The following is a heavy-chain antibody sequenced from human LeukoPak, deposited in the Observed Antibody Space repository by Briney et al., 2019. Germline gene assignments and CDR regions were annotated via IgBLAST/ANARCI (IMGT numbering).Heavy chain of an antibody. CDR2: INPNSGGT. D-gene: IGHD1-1*01. J-gene: IGHJ4*02. Sequence: ASVKVSCKASGYTFTGYYMHWVRQAPGQGLEWMGWINPNSGGTNYAQKFQGRVTMTRDTSISTAYMELSRLRSDDTAVYYCARGRSTTGTFSIYWGQGTLVTVSS. CDR1: GYTFTGYY. CDR3: ARGRSTTGTFSIY. V-gene: IGHV1-2*02.